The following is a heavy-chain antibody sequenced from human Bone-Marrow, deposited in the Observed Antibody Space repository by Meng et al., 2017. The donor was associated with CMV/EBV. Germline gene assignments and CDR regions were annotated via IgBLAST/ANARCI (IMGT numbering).Heavy chain of an antibody. D-gene: IGHD4/OR15-4a*01. V-gene: IGHV5-51*01. Sequence: GESLKISCEGSGYSFTSYWIGWVRQMPGKGLEWMGIIYPGDSDTRYSPSFQGQVTISADKSISTAYLQWSSLKASDTAMYYCARQAVLDYYYYGRDVWGQGTTVTVSS. J-gene: IGHJ6*02. CDR2: IYPGDSDT. CDR1: GYSFTSYW. CDR3: ARQAVLDYYYYGRDV.